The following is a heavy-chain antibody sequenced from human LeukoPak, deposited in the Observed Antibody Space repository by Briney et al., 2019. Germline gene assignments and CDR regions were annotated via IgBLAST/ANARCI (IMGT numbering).Heavy chain of an antibody. Sequence: SVKVSCKASGFTFTSSAVQWVRQARGQRLEWIGWIVVGSGNANYAQKFQERVTITRDMSTSTAYMELSSLRSEDTAVYYCAADITVGIFDIWGQGTMVTVSS. V-gene: IGHV1-58*01. D-gene: IGHD4-23*01. CDR1: GFTFTSSA. CDR3: AADITVGIFDI. J-gene: IGHJ3*02. CDR2: IVVGSGNA.